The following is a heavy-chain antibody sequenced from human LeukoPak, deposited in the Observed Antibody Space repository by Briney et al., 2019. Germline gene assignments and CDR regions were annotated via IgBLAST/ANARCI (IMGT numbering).Heavy chain of an antibody. D-gene: IGHD3-16*02. J-gene: IGHJ4*02. Sequence: GGSLRLSCAASGFTFSRYWMHWVRQAPGKGLVWVSRINTDGSSTSYADSVKGRFTISRDNAKNTLCLQMNSLRVEDTAVYYCTRGYPIFDYWGQGTLVTVSS. CDR3: TRGYPIFDY. CDR2: INTDGSST. V-gene: IGHV3-74*01. CDR1: GFTFSRYW.